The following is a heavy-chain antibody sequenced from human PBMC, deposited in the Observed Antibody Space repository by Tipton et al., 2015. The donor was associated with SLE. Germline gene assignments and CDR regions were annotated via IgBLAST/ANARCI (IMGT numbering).Heavy chain of an antibody. J-gene: IGHJ5*02. D-gene: IGHD3-3*01. CDR2: IYYSGST. CDR1: GGSISSYY. V-gene: IGHV4-59*08. CDR3: ARRRTYYDFWSGYPGARFDP. Sequence: LRLSCTVSGGSISSYYWSWIRQPPGKGLEWIGYIYYSGSTNYNPSLKSRVTISVDTSKNQFSLKLTSVTAADTAVYYCARRRTYYDFWSGYPGARFDPWGQGTLVTVSS.